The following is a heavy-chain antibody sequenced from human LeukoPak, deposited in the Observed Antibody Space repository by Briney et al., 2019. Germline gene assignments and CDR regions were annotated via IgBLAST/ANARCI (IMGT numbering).Heavy chain of an antibody. Sequence: GASVKVSCKASGYTFTGYYMHWVRQAPGQGLEWMGRINPNSGGTNYAQKFQGRVTMTRDTSISTAYMELSRLRSDDTAVCYCARDPFAYGSGRDLDYWGQGTLVTVSS. CDR2: INPNSGGT. J-gene: IGHJ4*02. CDR3: ARDPFAYGSGRDLDY. V-gene: IGHV1-2*06. D-gene: IGHD3-10*01. CDR1: GYTFTGYY.